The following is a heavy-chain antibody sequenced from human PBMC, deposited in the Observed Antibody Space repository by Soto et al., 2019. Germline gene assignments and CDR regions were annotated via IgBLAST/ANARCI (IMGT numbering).Heavy chain of an antibody. CDR2: ISSSSSYT. CDR1: GFTFSDYY. Sequence: GGSLRLSCAASGFTFSDYYMSWIRQAPGKGLEWVSYISSSSSYTNYADSVKGRFTISRDNAKNSQYLQMNSLRAEDTAVYYCARALGSSGPFDYWGQGTLVTVSS. V-gene: IGHV3-11*06. J-gene: IGHJ4*02. D-gene: IGHD3-10*01. CDR3: ARALGSSGPFDY.